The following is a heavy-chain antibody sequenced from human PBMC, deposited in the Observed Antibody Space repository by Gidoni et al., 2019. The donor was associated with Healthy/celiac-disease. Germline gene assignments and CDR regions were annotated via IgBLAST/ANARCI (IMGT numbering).Heavy chain of an antibody. J-gene: IGHJ3*02. D-gene: IGHD6-19*01. CDR1: GFPFTGYY. Sequence: QVQLVQSGAEVMKPGASVKVSCTASGFPFTGYYMDWVRQAPGQGLAWMGWINPNSGGTNYAQKFQGRVTMTRDTSISTAYMELSRLRSDDTAVYYCARLLGAQWLEAFDIWGQGTMVTVSS. V-gene: IGHV1-2*02. CDR3: ARLLGAQWLEAFDI. CDR2: INPNSGGT.